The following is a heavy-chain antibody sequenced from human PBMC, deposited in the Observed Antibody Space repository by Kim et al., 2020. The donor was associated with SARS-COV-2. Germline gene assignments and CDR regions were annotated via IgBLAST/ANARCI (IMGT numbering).Heavy chain of an antibody. Sequence: SETLSLTCTVSGGSISSSSYYWGWIRQPPGKGLEWIGSIYYSGSTYYNPSLKSRVTISVDTSKNQFSLKLSSVTAADTAVYYCARIRISSSHKPIDYWGQGTLVTVSS. J-gene: IGHJ4*02. CDR3: ARIRISSSHKPIDY. V-gene: IGHV4-39*01. D-gene: IGHD6-13*01. CDR1: GGSISSSSYY. CDR2: IYYSGST.